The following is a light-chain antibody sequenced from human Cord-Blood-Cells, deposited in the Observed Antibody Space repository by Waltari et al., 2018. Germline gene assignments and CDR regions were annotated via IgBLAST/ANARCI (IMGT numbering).Light chain of an antibody. V-gene: IGKV1-9*01. CDR3: QQLNSYPLT. CDR2: ASS. J-gene: IGKJ4*01. Sequence: DIQLTQSQSFLSASVGDRVTITCRASQGISSYLAWYQQKPGKASKLLIYASSTLQSGVPSRFSGSGSGTEFTLTISSLQPEDFATYYCQQLNSYPLTFGGGTKVEIK. CDR1: QGISSY.